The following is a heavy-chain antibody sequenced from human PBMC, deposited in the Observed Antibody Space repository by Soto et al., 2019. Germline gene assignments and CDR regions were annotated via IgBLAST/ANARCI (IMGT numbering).Heavy chain of an antibody. D-gene: IGHD6-6*01. J-gene: IGHJ6*02. V-gene: IGHV1-69*01. CDR3: ARDGGSYSSSSPSYYYYGMDV. CDR1: GGTFSSYA. Sequence: QVQLVQSGAEVKKPGSSVKVSCKASGGTFSSYAIRVRQAPGQGLEWMGGIIPIFGTANYAQKFQGRVTITADESTSTAYMELSSLRSEDTAVYYCARDGGSYSSSSPSYYYYGMDVWGQGTTVTVSS. CDR2: IIPIFGTA.